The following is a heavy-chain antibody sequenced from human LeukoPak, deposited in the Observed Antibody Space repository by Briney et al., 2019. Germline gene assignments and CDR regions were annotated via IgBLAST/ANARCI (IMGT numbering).Heavy chain of an antibody. V-gene: IGHV1-18*01. Sequence: GASVKVSCKASGYTFTSYGISWVRQAPGQGLEWMGWISAYNGNTNYAQKLQGRVTMTTDTSTSTAYMELSSLSSDDTAVYYWARKSIVGAMGYWGQGTLVTVSS. J-gene: IGHJ4*02. CDR1: GYTFTSYG. CDR2: ISAYNGNT. CDR3: ARKSIVGAMGY. D-gene: IGHD1-26*01.